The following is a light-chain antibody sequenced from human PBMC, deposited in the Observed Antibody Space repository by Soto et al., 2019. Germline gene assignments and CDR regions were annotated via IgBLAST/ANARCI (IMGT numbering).Light chain of an antibody. CDR3: QQYNNWPPPCT. CDR2: DAS. V-gene: IGKV3-15*01. Sequence: ESVLTQSPGTLSLSPGERATLSCRASQSVTSTYLAWYQQKPGQVPRLLIRDASTRATGVPDRFSGSGSGTEFTLTISSLQSEDFALYYCQQYNNWPPPCTFGQGTKV. CDR1: QSVTSTY. J-gene: IGKJ1*01.